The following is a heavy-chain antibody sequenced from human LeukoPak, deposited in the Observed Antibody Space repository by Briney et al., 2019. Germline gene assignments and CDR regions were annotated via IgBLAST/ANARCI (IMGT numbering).Heavy chain of an antibody. J-gene: IGHJ6*03. CDR1: GYTFTNYD. Sequence: SVKVSCKASGYTFTNYDVNWVRQATGQGLEWMGGIIPIFGTANYAQKFQGRVTITADESTSTAYMELSSLRSEDTAVYYCAREKGSSSDYYYYMDVWGKGTTVTVSS. D-gene: IGHD6-6*01. CDR2: IIPIFGTA. V-gene: IGHV1-69*13. CDR3: AREKGSSSDYYYYMDV.